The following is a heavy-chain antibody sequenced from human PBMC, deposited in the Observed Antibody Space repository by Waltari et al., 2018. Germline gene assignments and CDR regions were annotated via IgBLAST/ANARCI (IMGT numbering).Heavy chain of an antibody. CDR3: ARLWRGSENFSRRMALYYFGMDV. D-gene: IGHD3-10*01. J-gene: IGHJ6*02. V-gene: IGHV2-26*01. CDR1: GFSLSNSRMG. CDR2: IFSNDEK. Sequence: QVTLKESGPVLVKPKETLTLTCTVSGFSLSNSRMGVSWIRQPPGKALEWLAHIFSNDEKSYSTSLKSRVTISKNTSKSQAVLTMTNMDPVDTATYYCARLWRGSENFSRRMALYYFGMDVWGPGTTVTVSS.